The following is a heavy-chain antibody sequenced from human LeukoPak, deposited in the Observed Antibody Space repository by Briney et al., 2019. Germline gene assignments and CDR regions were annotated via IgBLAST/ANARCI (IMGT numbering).Heavy chain of an antibody. Sequence: PGGSLRLSCAASGFTFSDYSMHWVRQAPGRGLEWVSFMSSSSSHIYYADSLKGRFAISRDNAKNSLYLQMNSLRAEDTAVYYCAKDVGWGSSASAWGQGTLVTVSS. CDR2: MSSSSSHI. V-gene: IGHV3-21*01. D-gene: IGHD7-27*01. CDR1: GFTFSDYS. J-gene: IGHJ5*02. CDR3: AKDVGWGSSASA.